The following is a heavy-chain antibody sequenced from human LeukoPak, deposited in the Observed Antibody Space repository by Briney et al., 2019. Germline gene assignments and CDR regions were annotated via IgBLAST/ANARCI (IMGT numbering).Heavy chain of an antibody. Sequence: AGGSLRLSCAASGFTFSTYGMHWVRRSPGKGLEWVAVIWYDDSDKQYVDSVKGRFTISRDNSKNTLYLQMNSLRAEDTAVYFCAKDFTGGNYHIDYWGQGTLVTVSS. J-gene: IGHJ4*02. V-gene: IGHV3-33*06. CDR1: GFTFSTYG. CDR3: AKDFTGGNYHIDY. D-gene: IGHD1-26*01. CDR2: IWYDDSDK.